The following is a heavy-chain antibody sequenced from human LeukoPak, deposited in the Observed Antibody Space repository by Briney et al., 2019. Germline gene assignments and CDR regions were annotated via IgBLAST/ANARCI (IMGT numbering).Heavy chain of an antibody. CDR3: LGAGDLG. J-gene: IGHJ4*02. D-gene: IGHD1-14*01. CDR1: RFTFSSRW. CDR2: INPDGSEK. V-gene: IGHV3-7*01. Sequence: GGSLRLSCAASRFTFSSRWMNWVRQAPGRGLEWVANINPDGSEKYYVDSARGRFTISRDNAKNSLYLQMNSLRAEGTAVCYCLGAGDLGWGQGTLVTVSS.